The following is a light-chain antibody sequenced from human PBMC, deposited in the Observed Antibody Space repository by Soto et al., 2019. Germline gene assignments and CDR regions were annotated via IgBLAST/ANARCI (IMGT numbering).Light chain of an antibody. CDR3: SSYTRSSTAV. Sequence: QSVLTQPASVSGSARQSIAISCTGSSSDVGIYNYVSWYQQHPGKVPKLIIYEVTSRPSGVSIRFSGSKAGNTASLTISGLQPEDEANYYGSSYTRSSTAVFGPATKLTVL. CDR1: SSDVGIYNY. V-gene: IGLV2-14*01. CDR2: EVT. J-gene: IGLJ1*01.